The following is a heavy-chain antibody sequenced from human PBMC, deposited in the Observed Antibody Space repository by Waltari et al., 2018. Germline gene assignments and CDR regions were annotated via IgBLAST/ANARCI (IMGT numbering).Heavy chain of an antibody. Sequence: QVQLVQSGAEAKKPGASVKVSCRVSGYTFTNYGITWVGQAPGKGLEWVGWSSAENGDTSYAHKVQGRATLTTDTSTATAYMELRSLRSDDTAVYYCARGTEVADDYWGQGTLVTVSS. V-gene: IGHV1-18*04. J-gene: IGHJ4*02. D-gene: IGHD1-1*01. CDR1: GYTFTNYG. CDR2: SSAENGDT. CDR3: ARGTEVADDY.